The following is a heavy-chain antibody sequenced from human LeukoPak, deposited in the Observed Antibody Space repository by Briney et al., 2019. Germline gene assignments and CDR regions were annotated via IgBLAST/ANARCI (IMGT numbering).Heavy chain of an antibody. CDR2: IIPIFGTA. J-gene: IGHJ6*02. Sequence: GASVKVSCKASGGTFSSYAISWVRQAPGQGLEWMGGIIPIFGTANYAQKFQGRVTITADESTSTAYMELSSLRSEDTAVHYCASPANRVYGSYYGMDVWGQGTTVTVSS. CDR3: ASPANRVYGSYYGMDV. CDR1: GGTFSSYA. V-gene: IGHV1-69*13. D-gene: IGHD1-14*01.